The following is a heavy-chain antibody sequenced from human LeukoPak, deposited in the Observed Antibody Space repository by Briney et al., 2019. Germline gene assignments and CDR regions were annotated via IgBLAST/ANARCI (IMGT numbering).Heavy chain of an antibody. CDR1: GGSISTYY. CDR3: ARVGSLTTFD. D-gene: IGHD4-17*01. Sequence: SETLSLTCIVSGGSISTYYWTWIRQPPGKGLEWIGYSQYRGNADYNPSLKSRVTISVDTANNQCSLRLSSVTAADTAMYYCARVGSLTTFDWGQGTLVTVSS. J-gene: IGHJ4*02. CDR2: SQYRGNA. V-gene: IGHV4-59*01.